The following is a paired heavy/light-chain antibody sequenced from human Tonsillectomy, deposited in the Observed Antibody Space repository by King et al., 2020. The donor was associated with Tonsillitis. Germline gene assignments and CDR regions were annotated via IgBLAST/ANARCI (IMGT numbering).Light chain of an antibody. V-gene: IGKV3-11*01. CDR3: QQRSNWPPGIT. Sequence: EIVLTQSPATLSLSPGERATLSCRASQSVSSYLAWYQQKPGQAPRLLIYDASNRATGIPARFSGGGSGTDFTLTISSLEPEDFAIYYCQQRSNWPPGITFGQGTRLEIK. J-gene: IGKJ5*01. CDR1: QSVSSY. CDR2: DAS.
Heavy chain of an antibody. CDR3: TTDCTSTRCYGWAWFDT. Sequence: EVQLVESGGGLVKPGGSVRLSCAASGFTFNYAWMSWVRQAPGKGLEWVGRIKGKIDGETRDYAAHVKGRFIISRDDSKNTLFLQMNSLTTEDTAVYYCTTDCTSTRCYGWAWFDTWGQGSLVTVSS. V-gene: IGHV3-15*01. J-gene: IGHJ5*02. D-gene: IGHD2-2*01. CDR2: IKGKIDGETR. CDR1: GFTFNYAW.